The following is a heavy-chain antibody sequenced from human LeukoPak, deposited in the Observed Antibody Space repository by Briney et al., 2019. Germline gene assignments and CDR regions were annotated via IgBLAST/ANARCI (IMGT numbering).Heavy chain of an antibody. V-gene: IGHV1-2*02. CDR3: ARDGTPYYYDSSGYFNWFDP. CDR2: INPNSGGT. CDR1: GYTFSGHY. D-gene: IGHD3-22*01. Sequence: ASVKVSCKASGYTFSGHYMHWVRQTPGQGLEWMGWINPNSGGTNYAQKLQGRVTMTRATSISTAYMELSRLRSDDTAVYYCARDGTPYYYDSSGYFNWFDPWGQGTLVTVSS. J-gene: IGHJ5*02.